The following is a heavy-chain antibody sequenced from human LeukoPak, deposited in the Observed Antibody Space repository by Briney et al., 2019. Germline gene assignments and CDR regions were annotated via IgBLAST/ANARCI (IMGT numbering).Heavy chain of an antibody. V-gene: IGHV3-21*04. D-gene: IGHD3-10*01. CDR3: AKKPFGELFDY. CDR2: ISSSSYI. CDR1: GFTFSSYS. Sequence: GGSLRLSCAASGFTFSSYSMNWVRQAPGKGLEWVSSISSSSYIYYADSVKGRFTISRDNAKNSLYLQMNSLRAEDTAVYYCAKKPFGELFDYWGQGTLVTVSS. J-gene: IGHJ4*02.